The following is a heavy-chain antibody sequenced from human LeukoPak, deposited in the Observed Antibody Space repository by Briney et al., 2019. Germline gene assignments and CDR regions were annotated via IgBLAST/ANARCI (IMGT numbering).Heavy chain of an antibody. CDR2: IYSGDNT. V-gene: IGHV3-53*01. CDR1: GFTFSNAW. Sequence: QTGGSLRLSCAASGFTFSNAWMSWVRQAPGKGLEWISVIYSGDNTYYADSVKGRFTISRDNSENSLYLQMSSLRPEDTAVYYCAREREGYAFDIWGQGTLVTVSS. J-gene: IGHJ3*02. CDR3: AREREGYAFDI. D-gene: IGHD5-24*01.